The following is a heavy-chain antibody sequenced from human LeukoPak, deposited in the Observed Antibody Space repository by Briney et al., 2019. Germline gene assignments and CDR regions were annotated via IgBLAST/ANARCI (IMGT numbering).Heavy chain of an antibody. CDR2: IIPIFGTA. D-gene: IGHD1-26*01. Sequence: SVKVSCKASGGAFSSCAISWVRQAPGQGLEWMGGIIPIFGTANYAQKFQGRVTITADESTSTAYMELSSLRSEDTAVYYCANRNGGIVGAPSWFDPWGQGTLVTVSS. V-gene: IGHV1-69*13. CDR3: ANRNGGIVGAPSWFDP. CDR1: GGAFSSCA. J-gene: IGHJ5*02.